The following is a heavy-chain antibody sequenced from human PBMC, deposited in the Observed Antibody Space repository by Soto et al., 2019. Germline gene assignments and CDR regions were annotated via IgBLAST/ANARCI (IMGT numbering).Heavy chain of an antibody. Sequence: ASVKVSCKGSGYSFTTYWISWVRQMPGKGLEWMGTIDPSDSYTNYSPSFQGHVTISADKSISTAYLQWSSLKASDTAMYYCARHCSSTSCYYDYYGMDVWGQGTTVTVSS. D-gene: IGHD2-2*01. CDR2: IDPSDSYT. J-gene: IGHJ6*02. CDR1: GYSFTTYW. V-gene: IGHV5-10-1*01. CDR3: ARHCSSTSCYYDYYGMDV.